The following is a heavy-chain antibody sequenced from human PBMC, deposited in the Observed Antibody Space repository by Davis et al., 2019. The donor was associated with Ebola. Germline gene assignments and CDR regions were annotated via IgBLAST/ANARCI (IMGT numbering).Heavy chain of an antibody. V-gene: IGHV2-26*01. Sequence: SGPTLVKPTETLTLTCTVSGFSLSNARMGVSWIRQPPGKALEWLAHIFSNDEKSYSTSLKSRLTISKDTSKSQVVLTMTNMDPVDTATYYCARILGYYDFWSGYADYYYYYGMDVWGQGTTVTVSS. CDR3: ARILGYYDFWSGYADYYYYYGMDV. D-gene: IGHD3-3*01. CDR1: GFSLSNARMG. CDR2: IFSNDEK. J-gene: IGHJ6*02.